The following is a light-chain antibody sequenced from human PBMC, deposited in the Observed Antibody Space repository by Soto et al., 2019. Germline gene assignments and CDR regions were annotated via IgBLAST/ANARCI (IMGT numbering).Light chain of an antibody. V-gene: IGKV3-11*01. CDR3: QRRSDWPLT. Sequence: EIVLTQSPATLPLSPGERATLSCSASQSVSSYFAWYQQKPGQAPRRLIYDASSRATGIPSRFSASGSGTDVTHTISSVKPEDFAVYYYQRRSDWPLTFGQVTKVEL. CDR2: DAS. J-gene: IGKJ1*01. CDR1: QSVSSY.